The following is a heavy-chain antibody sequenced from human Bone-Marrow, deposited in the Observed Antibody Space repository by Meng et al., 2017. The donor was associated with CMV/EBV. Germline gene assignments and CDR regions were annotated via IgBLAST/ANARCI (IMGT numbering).Heavy chain of an antibody. CDR1: GFTFSSYG. J-gene: IGHJ4*02. D-gene: IGHD1-1*01. CDR3: AKDRAPYNRNDAVTN. V-gene: IGHV3-30*02. Sequence: GESLKISCAASGFTFSSYGMHWVRQAPGKGLEWVAVIWYDGSNKYYADSVKGRFTISRDNSKNTLYLQMNSLRAEDTAVYYCAKDRAPYNRNDAVTNWGQGTLVTVSS. CDR2: IWYDGSNK.